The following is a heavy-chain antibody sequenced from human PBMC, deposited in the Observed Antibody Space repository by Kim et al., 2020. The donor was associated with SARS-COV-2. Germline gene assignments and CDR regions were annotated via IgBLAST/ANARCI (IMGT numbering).Heavy chain of an antibody. D-gene: IGHD6-19*01. CDR3: ARGKQWLGLVDY. V-gene: IGHV1-69*01. J-gene: IGHJ4*02. Sequence: NYAQKFQGRVTITADESTSTAYMELSSLRSEDTAVYYCARGKQWLGLVDYWGQGTLVTVSS.